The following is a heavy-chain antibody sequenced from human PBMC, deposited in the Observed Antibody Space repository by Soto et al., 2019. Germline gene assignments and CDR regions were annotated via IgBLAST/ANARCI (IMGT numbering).Heavy chain of an antibody. Sequence: EVQLVESGGGLVQPGGSLRLSCAASGFTVSSNYMSWVRQAPGKGLEWVSVIYSGGSTYYADSVKGRFTISRDNSKNMVLLQMNSLRAEDTAVYYCVSDRGYGHASVPYSWGQGTLVSVSS. V-gene: IGHV3-66*01. CDR3: VSDRGYGHASVPYS. CDR1: GFTVSSNY. D-gene: IGHD5-18*01. CDR2: IYSGGST. J-gene: IGHJ4*02.